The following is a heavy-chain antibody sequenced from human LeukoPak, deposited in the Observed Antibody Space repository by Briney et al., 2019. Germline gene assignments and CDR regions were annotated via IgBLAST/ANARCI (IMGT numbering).Heavy chain of an antibody. V-gene: IGHV4-59*08. Sequence: PSETLSLTCTVSGDSISSYYWSWIRQPPGKGLEWIGYVYYSGNTNYNPSLKSRVTISVDTSKNQFTLKLRSVTAADTAVYYCARQEYDSTTWGTTFGYWGQGTLVTVSS. CDR2: VYYSGNT. D-gene: IGHD2/OR15-2a*01. J-gene: IGHJ4*02. CDR3: ARQEYDSTTWGTTFGY. CDR1: GDSISSYY.